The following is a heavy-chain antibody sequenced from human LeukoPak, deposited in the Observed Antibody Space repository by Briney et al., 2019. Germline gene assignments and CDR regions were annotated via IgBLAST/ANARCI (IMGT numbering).Heavy chain of an antibody. CDR1: GGSISSYY. D-gene: IGHD3-16*01. Sequence: PSETLSLTCTVSGGSISSYYWSWTRQPPGKGLEWIGYIFYSGSTNNNPSLKSRVTISIDTSKNQFSLKLSSVTAADTAVYYCARGAKRTLDFWGQGILVTVSS. V-gene: IGHV4-59*01. J-gene: IGHJ4*02. CDR2: IFYSGST. CDR3: ARGAKRTLDF.